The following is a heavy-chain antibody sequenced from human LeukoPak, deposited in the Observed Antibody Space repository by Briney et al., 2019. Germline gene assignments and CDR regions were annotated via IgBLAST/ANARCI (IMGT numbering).Heavy chain of an antibody. CDR2: IIPIFGTA. Sequence: ASVKVSCKASGGTFSSYAISWVRQAPGQGLEWMGGIIPIFGTANYAQKFQGRVTITADESTSTAYMELSSLRSEDTAVYYCAKDQTPSSIVVVPAGIDYWGQGTLVTVSS. CDR3: AKDQTPSSIVVVPAGIDY. V-gene: IGHV1-69*01. D-gene: IGHD2-2*01. CDR1: GGTFSSYA. J-gene: IGHJ4*02.